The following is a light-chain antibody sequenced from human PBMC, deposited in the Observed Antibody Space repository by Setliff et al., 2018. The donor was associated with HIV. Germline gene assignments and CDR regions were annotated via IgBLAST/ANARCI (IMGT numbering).Light chain of an antibody. V-gene: IGLV2-23*02. Sequence: QSVLTQPASVSGSPGQSITISCTGTSSDVGSYNLVSWYQQHPGKAPKLVIYEVSKRPSGVSDRFSGSKSGNTASLTISGLQAEDEADYYCCSYAGSSISYVFGTGTKVTVL. J-gene: IGLJ1*01. CDR1: SSDVGSYNL. CDR3: CSYAGSSISYV. CDR2: EVS.